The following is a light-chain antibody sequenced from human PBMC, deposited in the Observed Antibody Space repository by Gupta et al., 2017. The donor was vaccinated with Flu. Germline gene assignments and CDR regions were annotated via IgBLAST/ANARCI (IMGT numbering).Light chain of an antibody. V-gene: IGKV3-20*01. CDR3: QQLGD. J-gene: IGKJ4*01. CDR2: GAS. CDR1: QSIYNNY. Sequence: EIVLTQSPGTLSLSPGERVTLSCRASQSIYNNYLAWYQQKPGQPPRLLIYGASTRATGIPDRFSGRGSGTDFTLTISRLEPEDFAVYYGQQLGDFGGGTNVEMK.